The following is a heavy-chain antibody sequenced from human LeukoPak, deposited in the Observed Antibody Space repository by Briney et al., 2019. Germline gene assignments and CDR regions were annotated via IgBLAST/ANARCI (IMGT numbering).Heavy chain of an antibody. CDR3: ARANGSGRYYYYYYMDV. V-gene: IGHV4-39*01. D-gene: IGHD3-10*01. Sequence: SETLSLTCTVSGGSISSSSYYWGWIRQPPGKGLEWIGSIYYSGSTYYNPSLKSRVTISVDTSKNQFSLKLSSVTAADTAVYYCARANGSGRYYYYYYMDVWGKGTTVTISS. CDR2: IYYSGST. J-gene: IGHJ6*03. CDR1: GGSISSSSYY.